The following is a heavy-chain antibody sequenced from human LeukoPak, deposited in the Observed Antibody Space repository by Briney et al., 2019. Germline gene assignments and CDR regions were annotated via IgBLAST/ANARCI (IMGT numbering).Heavy chain of an antibody. V-gene: IGHV3-48*04. D-gene: IGHD3-10*01. CDR3: AKTGDSGSYEFDYEFDY. J-gene: IGHJ4*02. Sequence: GGSLRLSCAASGFTFSSYSMNWARQAPGKGLEWVSYISSSSSTIYYADSVKGRFTISRDNAKNSLYLQMNSLRAEDTAVYYCAKTGDSGSYEFDYEFDYWGQGTLVTVSS. CDR1: GFTFSSYS. CDR2: ISSSSSTI.